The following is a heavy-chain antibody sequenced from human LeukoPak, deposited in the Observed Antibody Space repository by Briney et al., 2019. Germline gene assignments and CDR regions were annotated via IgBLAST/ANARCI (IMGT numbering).Heavy chain of an antibody. Sequence: GESLKISCKGSGYNFGTRWVAWVRQMPGKGLEWMGIIYPDDSDARYSPSFQGQVTISADKSINTAYLQWSSLKASDTAIYFCARGAYGSGSYYNYYGMDVWGRGTTVTVSS. CDR1: GYNFGTRW. CDR3: ARGAYGSGSYYNYYGMDV. D-gene: IGHD3-10*01. J-gene: IGHJ6*02. CDR2: IYPDDSDA. V-gene: IGHV5-51*01.